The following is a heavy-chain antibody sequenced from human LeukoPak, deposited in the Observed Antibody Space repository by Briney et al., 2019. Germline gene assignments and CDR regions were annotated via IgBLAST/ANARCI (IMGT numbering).Heavy chain of an antibody. Sequence: PSETLSLTCAVYGGSFSGFSWSWIRQPPGKGLEWIGEINHSGSTNYNPSLKSRVTISVGTSKNQFSLNLRSVTAADTAMYYCARGVIRAVAVLGYWGQGTLVTVSS. CDR3: ARGVIRAVAVLGY. CDR2: INHSGST. V-gene: IGHV4-34*01. D-gene: IGHD6-19*01. CDR1: GGSFSGFS. J-gene: IGHJ4*02.